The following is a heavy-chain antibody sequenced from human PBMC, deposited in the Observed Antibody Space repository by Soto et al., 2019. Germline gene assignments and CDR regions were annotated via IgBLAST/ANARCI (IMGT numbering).Heavy chain of an antibody. Sequence: QVLLVESGGGVAQPGRSLRLSCAASGFDFRNYAMHWVRQSPGKGPEWVAITSDDGDIQYYADSVKGRFTNSRDNSKNTLYLQMTSLRSEDAAVYFCARAVDAAMDPLDYWGQGTLVTVSS. CDR3: ARAVDAAMDPLDY. V-gene: IGHV3-30-3*01. D-gene: IGHD5-18*01. J-gene: IGHJ4*02. CDR2: TSDDGDIQ. CDR1: GFDFRNYA.